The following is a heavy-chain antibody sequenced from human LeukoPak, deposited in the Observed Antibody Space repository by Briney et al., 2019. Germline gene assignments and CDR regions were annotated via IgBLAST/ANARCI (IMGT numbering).Heavy chain of an antibody. V-gene: IGHV3-11*04. CDR3: ATDCTNGVCDNWFDP. CDR2: ISSSGSTI. D-gene: IGHD2-8*01. CDR1: EFTVSSNY. Sequence: GGSLRLSCAASEFTVSSNYMSWVRQAPGKGLEWVSYISSSGSTIYYADSVKGRFTISRDNAKNSLYLQMNSLRAEDTAVYYCATDCTNGVCDNWFDPWGQGTLVTVSS. J-gene: IGHJ5*02.